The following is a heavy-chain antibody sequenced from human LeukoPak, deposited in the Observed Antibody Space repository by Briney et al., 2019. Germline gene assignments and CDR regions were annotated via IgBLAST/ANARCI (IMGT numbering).Heavy chain of an antibody. CDR2: IYASGST. J-gene: IGHJ4*02. Sequence: KPSETLSLTCTVSGGSISSGTYYWSWIRQPAGKGLEWIGRIYASGSTNYNPSLKSRVTISVDTSKNQFSLKLSSVTAADTAVYYCARDASTLVGATTYWGQGTLIIVSS. CDR1: GGSISSGTYY. V-gene: IGHV4-61*02. D-gene: IGHD1-26*01. CDR3: ARDASTLVGATTY.